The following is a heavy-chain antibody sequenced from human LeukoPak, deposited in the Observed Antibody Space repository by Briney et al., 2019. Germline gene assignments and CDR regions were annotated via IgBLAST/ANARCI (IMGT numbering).Heavy chain of an antibody. CDR3: ATRVIASDNWFDP. Sequence: SETLTLTCTVSGGSISSSSYYWGWIPQPPGKVLEWIGSIYYSGSTYYNPSLKSRVTISVDTSKNQFSLKLSSVTAADTAVYYCATRVIASDNWFDPWGQGTLVTVSS. J-gene: IGHJ5*02. D-gene: IGHD2-21*01. V-gene: IGHV4-39*01. CDR2: IYYSGST. CDR1: GGSISSSSYY.